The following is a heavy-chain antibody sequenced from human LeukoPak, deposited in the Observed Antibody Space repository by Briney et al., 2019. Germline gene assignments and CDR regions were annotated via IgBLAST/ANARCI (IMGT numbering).Heavy chain of an antibody. CDR3: ARGGVFDYVGS. J-gene: IGHJ4*02. Sequence: QPGGSLRLSCAASGFTFSSYAMSWVRQAPGKGLEWVSGISGSGDSTYYADSVKGRFTISRDNSRNTLYLQMNSLRAEDTAVYYCARGGVFDYVGSWGQGTLVTVSS. CDR1: GFTFSSYA. V-gene: IGHV3-23*01. CDR2: ISGSGDST. D-gene: IGHD3-3*01.